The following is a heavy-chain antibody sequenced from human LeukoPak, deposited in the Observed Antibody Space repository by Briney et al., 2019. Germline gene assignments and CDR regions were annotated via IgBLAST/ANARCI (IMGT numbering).Heavy chain of an antibody. CDR2: IWYDGSNK. D-gene: IGHD1-26*01. CDR1: GFTFSSYG. J-gene: IGHJ4*02. V-gene: IGHV3-33*01. Sequence: GRSLRLSCAASGFTFSSYGMHWVRQAPGKGLEWVAVIWYDGSNKYYADSVKGRFTISRDNSKNTLYLQMNSLRADDTAVYYCARPTYSGSYYWFDYWGQGTLVTVSS. CDR3: ARPTYSGSYYWFDY.